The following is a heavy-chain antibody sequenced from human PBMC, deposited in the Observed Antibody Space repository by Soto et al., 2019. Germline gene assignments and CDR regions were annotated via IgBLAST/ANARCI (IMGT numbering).Heavy chain of an antibody. CDR1: GGSISSGGYY. Sequence: PSETLSLTCTVSGGSISSGGYYWSWIRQHPGKGLEWIGYIYYSGSTYYNPSLKSRVTISVDTSKNQFSLKLSSVTAADTAVYYCASAVVVAARYNWFDPWGQGTLVTVSS. CDR2: IYYSGST. J-gene: IGHJ5*02. D-gene: IGHD2-15*01. V-gene: IGHV4-31*03. CDR3: ASAVVVAARYNWFDP.